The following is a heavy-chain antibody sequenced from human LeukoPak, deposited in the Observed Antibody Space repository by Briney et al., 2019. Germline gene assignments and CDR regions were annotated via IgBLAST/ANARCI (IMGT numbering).Heavy chain of an antibody. V-gene: IGHV3-7*01. CDR3: ARDFPDY. CDR1: GFTFGTYW. Sequence: GSLRLSCAASGFTFGTYWMTWVRQAPGKGLEWVANIKEDGSEKYYVGSVKGRFTISRDNAKKSLYLQMNSLRVEDTAIYYCARDFPDYWGQGILVTVSS. CDR2: IKEDGSEK. J-gene: IGHJ4*02.